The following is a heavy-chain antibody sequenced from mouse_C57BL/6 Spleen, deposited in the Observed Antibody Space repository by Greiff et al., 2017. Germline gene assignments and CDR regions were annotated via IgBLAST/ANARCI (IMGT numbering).Heavy chain of an antibody. CDR2: IDPSDSYT. CDR1: GYTFTSYW. D-gene: IGHD1-1*01. Sequence: VQLQQPGAELVKPGASVKLSCKASGYTFTSYWMQWVKQRPGQGLEWIGEIDPSDSYTNYNQKFKGKATLTVDTSSSTAYMQLSSLTSEDSAVYYCARSRAITTVVAKGWYFDVWGTGTTVTVSS. CDR3: ARSRAITTVVAKGWYFDV. J-gene: IGHJ1*03. V-gene: IGHV1-50*01.